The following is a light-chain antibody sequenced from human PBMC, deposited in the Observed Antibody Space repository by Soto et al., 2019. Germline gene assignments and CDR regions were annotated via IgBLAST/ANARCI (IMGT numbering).Light chain of an antibody. Sequence: DIVMTQSPQSLPVTPGEPASISCRSSQSLLHSNGYNYLDWYLQKPGQSPQLLIYSASSRASGVPDRFSGSGSGTDFSLTISSLQPEDVATYYCQYLNSFPLSFGGGTKVEIK. CDR1: QSLLHSNGYNY. CDR2: SAS. V-gene: IGKV2-28*01. J-gene: IGKJ4*01. CDR3: QYLNSFPLS.